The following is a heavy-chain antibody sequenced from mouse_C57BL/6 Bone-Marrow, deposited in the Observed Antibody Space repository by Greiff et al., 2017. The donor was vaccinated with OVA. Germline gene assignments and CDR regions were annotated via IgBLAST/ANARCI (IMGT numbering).Heavy chain of an antibody. V-gene: IGHV3-6*01. CDR3: ARVWSYFDY. CDR1: GYSITSGYY. D-gene: IGHD1-1*02. J-gene: IGHJ2*01. Sequence: VQLKESGPGLVKPSQSLSLTCSVTGYSITSGYYWNWIRQFPGNKLEWMGYISYDGSNNYNPSLKNRISITRDTSKNQFFLKLNSVTTEDTATYYCARVWSYFDYWGQGTTLSVSS. CDR2: ISYDGSN.